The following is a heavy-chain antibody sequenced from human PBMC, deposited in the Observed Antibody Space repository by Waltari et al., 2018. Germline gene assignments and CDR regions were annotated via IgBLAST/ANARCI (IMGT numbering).Heavy chain of an antibody. Sequence: QVQLQQWGAGLLTPSETLSLTCGVYGGSFSAFYWSWIRQPPGKGLEWIGESNHSGSTSYNPSLKSRVTMSVYTSKNQFSLKLSSVTAADTAVYYCARHEGRGGDYWGQGMLVTVSS. CDR1: GGSFSAFY. D-gene: IGHD2-15*01. CDR3: ARHEGRGGDY. V-gene: IGHV4-34*01. CDR2: SNHSGST. J-gene: IGHJ4*02.